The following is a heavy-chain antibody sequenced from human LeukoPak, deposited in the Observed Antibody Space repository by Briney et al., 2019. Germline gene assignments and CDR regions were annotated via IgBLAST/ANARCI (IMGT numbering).Heavy chain of an antibody. J-gene: IGHJ6*03. CDR1: GGIFNSFA. CDR2: IIPVFDTT. Sequence: ASVKVSCKTSGGIFNSFAISWVRQAPGQRPEWMGRIIPVFDTTNYTQKFQGRVTITADKSTSTAYTELSSLRSEDTAVYYCARGPSIYYYYMDVWGKGTTVTVSS. CDR3: ARGPSIYYYYMDV. V-gene: IGHV1-69*06. D-gene: IGHD2-2*01.